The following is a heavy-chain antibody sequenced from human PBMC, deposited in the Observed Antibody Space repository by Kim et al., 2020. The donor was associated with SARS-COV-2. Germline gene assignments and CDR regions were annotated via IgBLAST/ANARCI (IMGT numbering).Heavy chain of an antibody. J-gene: IGHJ2*01. CDR2: ISYDGSKK. CDR1: GFTFSGYA. CDR3: VRGDWEPWYFDL. Sequence: GGSLRLSCAASGFTFSGYAMHWVRQAPGKGLDWVSVISYDGSKKYYADSVKGRFTISRDNSKNTLYLKMNNLKTEDTAVYHCVRGDWEPWYFDLWGRGTLVSVSS. D-gene: IGHD1-26*01. V-gene: IGHV3-30*04.